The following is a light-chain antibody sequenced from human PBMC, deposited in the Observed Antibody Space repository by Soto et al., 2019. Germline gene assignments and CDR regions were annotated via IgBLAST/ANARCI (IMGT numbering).Light chain of an antibody. Sequence: IQLTHSPCCVCACVVGRLTVTCLASQSISRYLNWYQQKPGKAPKLLIYAASSLLGGVPSRFSGSGSGTDFTLTISSLQPEDFAVYYCQQYDNWPPWTFGQGTKVDIK. CDR2: AAS. CDR1: QSISRY. CDR3: QQYDNWPPWT. V-gene: IGKV1-39*02. J-gene: IGKJ1*01.